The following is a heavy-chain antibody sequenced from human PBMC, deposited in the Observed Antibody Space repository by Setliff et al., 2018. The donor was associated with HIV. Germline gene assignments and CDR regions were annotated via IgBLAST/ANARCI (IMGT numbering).Heavy chain of an antibody. V-gene: IGHV4-39*01. Sequence: SETLSLTCTVSAGSISGSLYYWGWIRQPPGKGLEWIGSIFYTGSTYYSPSLKSRVTVSVDTSKNQFSLKLSSVTAADTAIYYCARPRGEYRPYDAFDIWGQGTVVTVSS. J-gene: IGHJ3*02. CDR2: IFYTGST. D-gene: IGHD5-18*01. CDR1: AGSISGSLYY. CDR3: ARPRGEYRPYDAFDI.